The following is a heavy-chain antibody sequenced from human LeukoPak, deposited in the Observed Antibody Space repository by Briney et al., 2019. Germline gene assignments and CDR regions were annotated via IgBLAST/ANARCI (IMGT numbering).Heavy chain of an antibody. CDR3: AGGIAVAGLDY. J-gene: IGHJ4*02. CDR2: IYHSGST. Sequence: SETLSLTCAVSGGSISSGGYSWSWIRQPPGKGLEWIGYIYHSGSTYYNPSLKSRVTISVDRSKNQFSLKLSSVTAADTAVYYCAGGIAVAGLDYWGQGTLVTVSS. D-gene: IGHD6-19*01. CDR1: GGSISSGGYS. V-gene: IGHV4-30-2*01.